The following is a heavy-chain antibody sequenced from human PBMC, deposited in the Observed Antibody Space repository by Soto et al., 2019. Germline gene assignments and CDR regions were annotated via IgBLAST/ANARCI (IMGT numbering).Heavy chain of an antibody. CDR3: ARNEGLEFWYFDY. D-gene: IGHD1-1*01. J-gene: IGHJ4*02. Sequence: EVQLVESGGGLVKPGGSLRLSCAASGFTFSSYSMNWVRQAPGKGLEWVSSISSSSSYIYYADSVKGRFTISRDNAKNTLYRQMNSLRADDTAVYDCARNEGLEFWYFDYWGQGTLVVVSS. CDR1: GFTFSSYS. CDR2: ISSSSSYI. V-gene: IGHV3-21*01.